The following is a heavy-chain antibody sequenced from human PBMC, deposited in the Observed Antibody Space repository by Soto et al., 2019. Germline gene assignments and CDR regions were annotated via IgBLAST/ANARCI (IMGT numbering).Heavy chain of an antibody. CDR1: NGSVSSGTYS. J-gene: IGHJ6*02. V-gene: IGHV4-30-2*01. CDR3: ARGHYYYGMDV. CDR2: IYYSGTT. Sequence: SETLSLTCTVSNGSVSSGTYSWSWVRQPPGKGLEWIGYIYYSGTTYYTPSLKSRLTMSMDRANDHFSLNLTSVTAADTAVYFCARGHYYYGMDVWGQGITVTVSS.